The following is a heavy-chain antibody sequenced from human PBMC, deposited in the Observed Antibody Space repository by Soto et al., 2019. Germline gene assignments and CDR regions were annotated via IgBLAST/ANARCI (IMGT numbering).Heavy chain of an antibody. CDR1: NGSVSSGTYS. J-gene: IGHJ6*02. V-gene: IGHV4-30-2*01. CDR3: ARGHYYYGMDV. CDR2: IYYSGTT. Sequence: SETLSLTCTVSNGSVSSGTYSWSWVRQPPGKGLEWIGYIYYSGTTYYTPSLKSRLTMSMDRANDHFSLNLTSVTAADTAVYFCARGHYYYGMDVWGQGITVTVSS.